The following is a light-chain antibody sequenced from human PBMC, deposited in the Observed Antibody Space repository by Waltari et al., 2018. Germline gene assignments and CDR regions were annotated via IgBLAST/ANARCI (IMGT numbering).Light chain of an antibody. CDR3: NSYTSSATLV. Sequence: QSALTQPASVSGSPGQSITISCPGSSVDIGAYTYVFWYQHHPGKVPKLLLYDVSSRPSGVSYRFSGSKSGNTASLTISGLQAEDEAEYYCNSYTSSATLVFGGGTKVTVL. V-gene: IGLV2-14*03. CDR1: SVDIGAYTY. J-gene: IGLJ2*01. CDR2: DVS.